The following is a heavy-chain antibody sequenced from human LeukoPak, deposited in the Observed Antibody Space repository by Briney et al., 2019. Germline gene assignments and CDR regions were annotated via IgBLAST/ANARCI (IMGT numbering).Heavy chain of an antibody. D-gene: IGHD2-2*01. CDR3: ATVYVFNAIAAA. CDR2: IYYSGST. J-gene: IGHJ1*01. V-gene: IGHV4-31*03. CDR1: GGSISSGGYY. Sequence: SETLSLTCTVSGGSISSGGYYWSWIRQHPGKGLEWIGYIYYSGSTYYNPSLKSRVTISVDTSKNQFSLKLSSVTAADTAVYYCATVYVFNAIAAAWGQGTLVTVSS.